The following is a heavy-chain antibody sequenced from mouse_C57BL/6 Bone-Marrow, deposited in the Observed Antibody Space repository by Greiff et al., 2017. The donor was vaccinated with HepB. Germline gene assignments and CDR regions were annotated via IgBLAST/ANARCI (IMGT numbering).Heavy chain of an antibody. CDR2: ISYDGSN. CDR3: ARGTNYSNYWFAY. J-gene: IGHJ3*01. V-gene: IGHV3-6*01. Sequence: EESGPGLVKPSQSLSLTCSVTGYSITSGYYWNWIRQFPGNKLEWMGYISYDGSNNYNPSLKNRISITRDTSKNQFFLKLNSVTTEDTATYYCARGTNYSNYWFAYWGQGTLVTVSA. D-gene: IGHD2-5*01. CDR1: GYSITSGYY.